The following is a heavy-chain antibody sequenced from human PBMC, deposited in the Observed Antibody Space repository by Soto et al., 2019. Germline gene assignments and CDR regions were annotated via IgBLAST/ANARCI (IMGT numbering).Heavy chain of an antibody. Sequence: PGGSLRLSCAASGFTVSSNYMSWVRQAPGKGLEWVSVIYSGGSTYYADSVKGRFTISRDNSKNTLYLQMNSLRAEDTAVYYCAKGGAFTRMYCSSTSCYLDYYYGMDVWGQGTTVTVSS. D-gene: IGHD2-2*01. CDR1: GFTVSSNY. CDR3: AKGGAFTRMYCSSTSCYLDYYYGMDV. CDR2: IYSGGST. V-gene: IGHV3-53*01. J-gene: IGHJ6*02.